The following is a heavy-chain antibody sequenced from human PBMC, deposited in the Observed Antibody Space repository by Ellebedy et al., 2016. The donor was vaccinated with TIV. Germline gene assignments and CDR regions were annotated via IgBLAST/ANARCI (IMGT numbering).Heavy chain of an antibody. CDR3: ARHSGGHDFDI. CDR1: GFTFSSHW. D-gene: IGHD2-21*01. CDR2: ITSDGSGT. J-gene: IGHJ3*02. V-gene: IGHV3-74*01. Sequence: GESLKISCAASGFTFSSHWMHWVRQAPGKGLVWVSRITSDGSGTTYADSVKGRFIISRDNAENTLDLQMSSLRAEDTALYYCARHSGGHDFDIWGQGTMVTVSP.